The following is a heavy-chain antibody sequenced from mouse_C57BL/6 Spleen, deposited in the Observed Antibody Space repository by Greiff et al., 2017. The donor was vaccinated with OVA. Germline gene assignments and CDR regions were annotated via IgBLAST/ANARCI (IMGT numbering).Heavy chain of an antibody. CDR1: GYSITSGYY. V-gene: IGHV3-6*01. D-gene: IGHD2-4*01. CDR3: ASYDWDYAMDY. CDR2: ISYDGSN. J-gene: IGHJ4*01. Sequence: EVQLVESGPGLVKPSQSLSLTCSVTGYSITSGYYWNWIRQFPGNKLEWMGYISYDGSNNYNPSLKNRISITRDTSKNQFFLKLNSVTTEDTATYYCASYDWDYAMDYWGQGTSVTVSS.